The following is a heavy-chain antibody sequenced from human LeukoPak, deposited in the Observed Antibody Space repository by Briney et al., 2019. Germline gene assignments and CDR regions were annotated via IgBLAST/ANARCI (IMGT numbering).Heavy chain of an antibody. D-gene: IGHD5-18*01. J-gene: IGHJ4*02. V-gene: IGHV3-66*01. CDR1: GFTFSSYA. Sequence: GGSLRLSCAASGFTFSSYAMSWVRQAPGKGLEWVSVIYSGGSTYYADSVKGRFTISRDNSKNTLYLQMNSLRAEDTAVYYCATRIQLLGLYWGQGTLVTVSS. CDR2: IYSGGST. CDR3: ATRIQLLGLY.